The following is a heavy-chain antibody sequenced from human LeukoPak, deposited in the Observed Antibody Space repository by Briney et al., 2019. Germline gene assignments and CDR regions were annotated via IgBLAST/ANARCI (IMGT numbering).Heavy chain of an antibody. V-gene: IGHV3-33*01. Sequence: PGRSLRLSCAAPGFTFSSYGMHWVRQAPGKGLEWVAVIWYDGSNKYYADSVKGRFTISRDNSKNTLYLQMNSLRAEDTAVYYCAREDLREMATILDYWGQGTLVTVSS. CDR1: GFTFSSYG. CDR2: IWYDGSNK. J-gene: IGHJ4*02. D-gene: IGHD5-24*01. CDR3: AREDLREMATILDY.